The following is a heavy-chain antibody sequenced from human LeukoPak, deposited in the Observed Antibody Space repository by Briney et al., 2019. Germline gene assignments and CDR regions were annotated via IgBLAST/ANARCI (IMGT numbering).Heavy chain of an antibody. D-gene: IGHD4-17*01. Sequence: SETLSLTCAVYGGSFSGYYWSWIRQPPGKGLEWIGEINHSGSTNYNPSLKSRVTISVDTSKNQFSLKLSSVTAADTAVYYCARVTTVTTAPEFDYSGQGTLVTVSS. J-gene: IGHJ4*02. CDR1: GGSFSGYY. CDR3: ARVTTVTTAPEFDY. V-gene: IGHV4-34*01. CDR2: INHSGST.